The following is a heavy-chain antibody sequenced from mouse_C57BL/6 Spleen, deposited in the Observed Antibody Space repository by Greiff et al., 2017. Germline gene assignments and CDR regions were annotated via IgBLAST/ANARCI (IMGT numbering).Heavy chain of an antibody. J-gene: IGHJ4*01. Sequence: QVQLQQPGAELVKPGASVKMSCKASGYTFTSYWITWVKQRPGQGLEWIGDIYPGSGSTNYNEKFKSKATLTVDTSSSTAYMQLSSLTSADSAVYYCARVRLGYYDFPYAMDYWGQGTSVTVSS. CDR3: ARVRLGYYDFPYAMDY. CDR1: GYTFTSYW. D-gene: IGHD2-4*01. CDR2: IYPGSGST. V-gene: IGHV1-55*01.